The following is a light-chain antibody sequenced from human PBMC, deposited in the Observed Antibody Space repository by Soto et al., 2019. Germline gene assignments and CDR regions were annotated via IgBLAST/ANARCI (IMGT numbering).Light chain of an antibody. CDR3: QQLQRTPFT. Sequence: QLTQSPSSLSASVGDRVTITCRASQDVSRYLAWYQQKAGKAPILLIYGASTLQSGVPSRFSGFGSATEFTLTISSLQPEDFATYHCQQLQRTPFTFGPGTTVDV. J-gene: IGKJ3*01. CDR2: GAS. CDR1: QDVSRY. V-gene: IGKV1-9*01.